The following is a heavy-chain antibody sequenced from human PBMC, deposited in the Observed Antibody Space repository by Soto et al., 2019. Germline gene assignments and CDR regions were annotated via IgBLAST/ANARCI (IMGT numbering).Heavy chain of an antibody. V-gene: IGHV4-30-4*01. CDR2: IYYSGST. Sequence: QVQLQESGPGLVKPSQTLSLTCTVSGGSISSGDYYWSWIRQPPGKGLEWIGYIYYSGSTYYNPSLKSRVTISVDTSKTHFSLRLSSVTAASTAVYYCARNSPIACSYTDCWGQGTLVTVSS. D-gene: IGHD3-3*01. J-gene: IGHJ4*02. CDR1: GGSISSGDYY. CDR3: ARNSPIACSYTDC.